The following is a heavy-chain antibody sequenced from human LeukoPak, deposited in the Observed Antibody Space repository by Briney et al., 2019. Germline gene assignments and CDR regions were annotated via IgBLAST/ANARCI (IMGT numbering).Heavy chain of an antibody. CDR1: GYTFTSYD. V-gene: IGHV1-8*01. Sequence: ASVKVSCKASGYTFTSYDINWVRQATGQGLEWMGWMNPNSGNTGYAQKFQGRVTMTRSTSISTAYMELSSLRSEDTAVYYCARSRKDRYYYDSSGYYYFDYWGQGTLVTVSS. CDR2: MNPNSGNT. J-gene: IGHJ4*02. CDR3: ARSRKDRYYYDSSGYYYFDY. D-gene: IGHD3-22*01.